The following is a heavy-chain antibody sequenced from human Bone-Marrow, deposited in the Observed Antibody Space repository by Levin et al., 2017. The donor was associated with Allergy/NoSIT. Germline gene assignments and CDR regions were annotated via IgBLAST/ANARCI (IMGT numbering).Heavy chain of an antibody. D-gene: IGHD3-16*01. Sequence: SQTLSLTCTVSGGSISGGGYYWSWLRQHPGQGLEWIGYTYQTGTTFYNPSLKSRVTISLDTSKRQFSLKLTSVTAADTAVYYCARDQLIRFGGMILKGGFDIWGQGTMVTVSS. CDR2: TYQTGTT. V-gene: IGHV4-31*03. J-gene: IGHJ3*02. CDR1: GGSISGGGYY. CDR3: ARDQLIRFGGMILKGGFDI.